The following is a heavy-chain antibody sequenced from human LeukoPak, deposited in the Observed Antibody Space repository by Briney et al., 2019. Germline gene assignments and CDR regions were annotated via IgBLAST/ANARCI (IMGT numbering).Heavy chain of an antibody. V-gene: IGHV4-4*07. CDR2: IYTSGST. D-gene: IGHD3-3*01. CDR1: GGSISSYY. J-gene: IGHJ4*02. CDR3: ARGSGDYDFWSGYHDVLDY. Sequence: SETLSLTCTVSGGSISSYYWSWIRQPAGKGLEWIGRIYTSGSTNYNPSLKSRVTMSVDTSKNQFSLKLSSVTAADTAVCYCARGSGDYDFWSGYHDVLDYWGQGTLVTVSS.